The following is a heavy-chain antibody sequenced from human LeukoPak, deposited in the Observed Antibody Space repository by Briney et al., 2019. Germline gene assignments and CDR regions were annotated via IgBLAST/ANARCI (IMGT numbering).Heavy chain of an antibody. CDR3: AKALGYSYGYCFDY. J-gene: IGHJ4*02. V-gene: IGHV3-23*01. D-gene: IGHD5-18*01. Sequence: GGSLRLSCAASGSTFSSYAMSWVRQAPGKGLEWVSAISGSGGSTYYADSVKGRFTISRDNSKNTLYLQMNSLRAEDTAVYYCAKALGYSYGYCFDYWGQGTLVTVSS. CDR2: ISGSGGST. CDR1: GSTFSSYA.